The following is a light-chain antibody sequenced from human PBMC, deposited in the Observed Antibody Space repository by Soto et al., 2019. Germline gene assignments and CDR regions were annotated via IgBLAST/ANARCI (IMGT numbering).Light chain of an antibody. CDR1: SSDVVGSDY. V-gene: IGLV2-8*01. CDR2: EVT. CDR3: SSFARGDNPHVL. J-gene: IGLJ2*01. Sequence: QSALTQPPSASGSPGQSVTISCTGTSSDVVGSDYVSWYQQHPGEAPKLIIYEVTKRPAGVPDRFSGSKSGNTASLTVSGLQADDESYYYCSSFARGDNPHVLFGGGT.